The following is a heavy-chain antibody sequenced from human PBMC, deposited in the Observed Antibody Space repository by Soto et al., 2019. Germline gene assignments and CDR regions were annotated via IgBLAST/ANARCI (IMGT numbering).Heavy chain of an antibody. D-gene: IGHD3-10*01. J-gene: IGHJ4*02. V-gene: IGHV1-69*15. CDR1: GGTFSNYA. CDR3: ARLISRGPN. CDR2: VMPISGKT. Sequence: VHLVQSGAQVKKPGSSVKVSCKASGGTFSNYAISWVRQAPGQGLEWMGRVMPISGKTNYAQKVQGRVTVAAEESTGTAYMERSSLRYDDTAVSYCARLISRGPNWGLGTVVTVSS.